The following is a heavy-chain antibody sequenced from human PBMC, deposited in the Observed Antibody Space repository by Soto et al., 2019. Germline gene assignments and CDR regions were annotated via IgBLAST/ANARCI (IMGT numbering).Heavy chain of an antibody. D-gene: IGHD3-3*01. CDR3: ARGGGVGVAGSAAFDM. CDR1: GYPVTAYY. Sequence: QLHLVQSGAVVKKPGASVTVSCSASGYPVTAYYMHWVRQAPGRGLEWMGGINPATGAAKYTQTFQGRVTVTRDTSTGTVFMGLAGLTSGDTAVFYWARGGGVGVAGSAAFDMWGQGTVVSVSS. CDR2: INPATGAA. J-gene: IGHJ3*02. V-gene: IGHV1-2*02.